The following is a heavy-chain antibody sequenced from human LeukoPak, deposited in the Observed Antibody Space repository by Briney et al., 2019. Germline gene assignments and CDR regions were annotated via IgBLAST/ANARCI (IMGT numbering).Heavy chain of an antibody. V-gene: IGHV3-64*01. D-gene: IGHD7-27*01. CDR1: GFTFSTYA. J-gene: IGHJ4*02. CDR2: INPNGDTT. Sequence: PGGSLRLSXAASGFTFSTYAMHWVRQAPGKGLEFVSAINPNGDTTLYANSVRDRFTISRDNSKNTLYLQMGSLRPEDMAVYYCAREMLGMSHYFEYWGQGTLVTVSS. CDR3: AREMLGMSHYFEY.